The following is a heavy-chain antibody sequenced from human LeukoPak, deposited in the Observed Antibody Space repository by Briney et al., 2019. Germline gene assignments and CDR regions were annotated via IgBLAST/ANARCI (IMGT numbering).Heavy chain of an antibody. J-gene: IGHJ3*02. Sequence: TLSLTCTVSGGSISSGSYYWSWIRQPAGKGLEWIGRIYTSGSTNYNPSLKSRVTISVDTSKNQFSLKLSSVTAADTAVYYCAREGLRYFDWLLPDDAFDIWGQGTMVTVSS. CDR2: IYTSGST. D-gene: IGHD3-9*01. CDR3: AREGLRYFDWLLPDDAFDI. CDR1: GGSISSGSYY. V-gene: IGHV4-61*02.